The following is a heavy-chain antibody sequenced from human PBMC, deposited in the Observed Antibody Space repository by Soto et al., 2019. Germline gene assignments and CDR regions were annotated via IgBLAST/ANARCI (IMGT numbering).Heavy chain of an antibody. Sequence: GGSLRLSCAATEFTFSDYYMDWVRQAPGKGLEWVGRTRNKANSFTTGYAASVKGRFTILRDDSENSLSLQMNSLKTEDTAVYYCARNNGLNRYFDLWGRGTLVTVSS. CDR2: TRNKANSFTT. D-gene: IGHD1-20*01. CDR3: ARNNGLNRYFDL. CDR1: EFTFSDYY. V-gene: IGHV3-72*01. J-gene: IGHJ2*01.